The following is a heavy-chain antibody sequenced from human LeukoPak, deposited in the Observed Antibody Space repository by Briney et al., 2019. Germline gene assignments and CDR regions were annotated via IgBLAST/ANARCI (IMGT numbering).Heavy chain of an antibody. D-gene: IGHD2-2*02. CDR1: GYALTDIS. J-gene: IGHJ2*01. Sequence: ASVKVSCKVSGYALTDISMHWVRQAPGKGLEWMGSFDPEVGEIIYAQKFQGRVTMTEDTSAGTTYIELSSLRSEDTAVYYCATHTLFAGVAYFDLWGRGTLVTVSS. V-gene: IGHV1-24*01. CDR2: FDPEVGEI. CDR3: ATHTLFAGVAYFDL.